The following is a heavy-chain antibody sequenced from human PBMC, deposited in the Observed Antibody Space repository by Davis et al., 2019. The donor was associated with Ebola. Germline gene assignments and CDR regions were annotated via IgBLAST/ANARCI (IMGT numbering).Heavy chain of an antibody. CDR1: GFTFSSYS. CDR2: ISSSSSYI. CDR3: TTFGEITMIVVLTDY. J-gene: IGHJ4*02. V-gene: IGHV3-21*01. Sequence: GGSLRLSCAASGFTFSSYSMNWVRQAPGKGLEWVSSISSSSSYIYYADSVKGRFTISRDNAKNSLYLQMNSLRAEDTAVYYCTTFGEITMIVVLTDYWGQGTLVTVSS. D-gene: IGHD3-22*01.